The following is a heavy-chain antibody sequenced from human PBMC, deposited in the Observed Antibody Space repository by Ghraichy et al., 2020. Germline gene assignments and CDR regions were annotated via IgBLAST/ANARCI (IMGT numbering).Heavy chain of an antibody. V-gene: IGHV3-21*01. D-gene: IGHD3-22*01. J-gene: IGHJ4*02. CDR3: AKDPLLYYDSSGYPPSTIFDY. Sequence: GGSLRLSCAASGFTFISYRMNWVRQAPGKGLEWVSFIDSSSSYIEYADSVKGRFTISRDNAKNSLYLQMNSLRAEDTAVYYCAKDPLLYYDSSGYPPSTIFDYWGQGTLVTVSS. CDR1: GFTFISYR. CDR2: IDSSSSYI.